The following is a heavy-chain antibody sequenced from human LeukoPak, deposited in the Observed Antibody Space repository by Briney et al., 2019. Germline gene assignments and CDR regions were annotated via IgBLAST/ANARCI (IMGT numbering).Heavy chain of an antibody. CDR2: IDWDDDK. CDR1: GFSLSTPEMC. CDR3: ARMTPDSPSFDY. J-gene: IGHJ4*02. V-gene: IGHV2-70*17. Sequence: ESGPTLVNPTQTLTLTCTFSGFSLSTPEMCVTWIRWPPGKALEWLAHIDWDDDKFYSPSLRTRLTISKDTPKNQVVLRMTNMDPVDTGTYYCARMTPDSPSFDYWGQGALITVSS. D-gene: IGHD2-15*01.